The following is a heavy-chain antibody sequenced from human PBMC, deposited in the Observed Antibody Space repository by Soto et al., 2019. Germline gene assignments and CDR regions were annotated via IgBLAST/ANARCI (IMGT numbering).Heavy chain of an antibody. V-gene: IGHV1-69*01. CDR2: IIPIFGTA. Sequence: QVQLVQSGAEVKKPGSSVKVSCKASGGTFSSYAISWVGQAPGQGLEWMGGIIPIFGTANYAQKFQGRVTITADESTSTAYMELSSLRSEDTAVYSCAGSPPIAAPPEVWGQGTLVTVSS. D-gene: IGHD1-26*01. CDR3: AGSPPIAAPPEV. CDR1: GGTFSSYA. J-gene: IGHJ4*02.